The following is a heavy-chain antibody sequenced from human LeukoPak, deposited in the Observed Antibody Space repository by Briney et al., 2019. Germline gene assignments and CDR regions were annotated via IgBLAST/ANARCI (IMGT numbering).Heavy chain of an antibody. CDR3: ATDRHFDWSFDY. CDR1: GYTLTELS. CDR2: FDPEDGET. J-gene: IGHJ4*02. V-gene: IGHV1-24*01. D-gene: IGHD3-9*01. Sequence: ASVKVSCKVSGYTLTELSMHWVRQAPGKGLEWMGGFDPEDGETIYAQKFQGRVTMTEDTSTDTAYMELSSLRSEDTAVYYCATDRHFDWSFDYWGQGTLVTVSS.